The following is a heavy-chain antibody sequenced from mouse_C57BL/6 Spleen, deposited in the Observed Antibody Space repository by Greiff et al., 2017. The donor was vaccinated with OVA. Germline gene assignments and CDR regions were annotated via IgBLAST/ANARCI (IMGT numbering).Heavy chain of an antibody. D-gene: IGHD2-3*01. Sequence: QVQLKESGPGLVQPSQSLSITCTVSGFSLTSYGVHWVRQSPGKGLEWLGVIWSGGSTDYNAAFISSLSISKDNSKSQVFFKMNSLQADDTAIYYCARNLGDGYYPVAYWGQGTLVTVSA. CDR3: ARNLGDGYYPVAY. V-gene: IGHV2-2*01. J-gene: IGHJ3*01. CDR2: IWSGGST. CDR1: GFSLTSYG.